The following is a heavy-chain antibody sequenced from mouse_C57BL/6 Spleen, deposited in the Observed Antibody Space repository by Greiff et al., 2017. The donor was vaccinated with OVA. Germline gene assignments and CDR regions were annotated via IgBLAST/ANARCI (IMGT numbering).Heavy chain of an antibody. Sequence: QVQLQQPGAELVMPGASVKLSCKASGYTFTSFWMHWVKQRPGQGLEWIGEIDPSDSYTNYNQKFKGKSTLTVDKSSSTAYMQLSSLTSEDSAVYYCARSGGLYPMDYWGQGTSVTVSS. D-gene: IGHD2-12*01. CDR1: GYTFTSFW. V-gene: IGHV1-69*01. CDR3: ARSGGLYPMDY. CDR2: IDPSDSYT. J-gene: IGHJ4*01.